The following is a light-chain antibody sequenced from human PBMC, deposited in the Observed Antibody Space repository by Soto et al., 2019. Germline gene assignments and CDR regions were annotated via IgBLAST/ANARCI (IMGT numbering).Light chain of an antibody. CDR2: SNN. CDR1: SSNIGSNT. CDR3: AAWDDSLNGVV. J-gene: IGLJ2*01. V-gene: IGLV1-44*01. Sequence: VLTQPPSASGTPGQRVTISCSGSSSNIGSNTVNWYQQLPGTAPKLLIYSNNQRPSGVPDRFSGCKSGTSASLAISGLQSEDEADYYCAAWDDSLNGVVFGGGTQLTVL.